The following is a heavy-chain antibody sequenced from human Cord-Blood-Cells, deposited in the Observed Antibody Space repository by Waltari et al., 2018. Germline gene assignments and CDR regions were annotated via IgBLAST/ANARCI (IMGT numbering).Heavy chain of an antibody. CDR3: AHRSMAARPGWYFDL. CDR1: GLPLSTGGVA. Sequence: QITLTASGPTLVKPTQTLTLTCPFSGLPLSTGGVAVVWIRQHSGKALAWLALIYWDDDKRYSPSLKSRLTNTKENSKNQVVLTMTNMDPVDTATYYCAHRSMAARPGWYFDLWGRGTLVTVSS. V-gene: IGHV2-5*02. D-gene: IGHD6-6*01. J-gene: IGHJ2*01. CDR2: IYWDDDK.